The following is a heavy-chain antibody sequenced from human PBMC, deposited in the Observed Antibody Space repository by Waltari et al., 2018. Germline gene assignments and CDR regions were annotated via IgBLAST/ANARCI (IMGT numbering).Heavy chain of an antibody. CDR3: ASSRRTYSSKEFDY. CDR1: GYTFTSYD. V-gene: IGHV1-8*02. Sequence: QVQLVQSGAEVKKPGASVKVSCKASGYTFTSYDINWVRQATGQGLEWMGWMNLNSGNTGYAQKFQGRVTMTRNTSISTAYMELSSLRSEDTAVYYCASSRRTYSSKEFDYWGQGTLVTVSS. D-gene: IGHD6-13*01. J-gene: IGHJ4*02. CDR2: MNLNSGNT.